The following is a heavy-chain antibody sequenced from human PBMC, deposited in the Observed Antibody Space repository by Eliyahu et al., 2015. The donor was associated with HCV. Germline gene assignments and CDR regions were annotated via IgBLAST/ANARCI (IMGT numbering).Heavy chain of an antibody. CDR1: GFTFSSYA. Sequence: EVQLLESGGGLVQPGGSLRLSCAASGFTFSSYAMSWVRQAPGKGLEWVSAISGSGGSTYYADSVKGRFTISRDNSKNTLYLQMNSLRAEDTAVYYCAKAPPPAMVIDYWYFDLWGRGTLVTVSS. V-gene: IGHV3-23*01. CDR3: AKAPPPAMVIDYWYFDL. CDR2: ISGSGGST. D-gene: IGHD5-18*01. J-gene: IGHJ2*01.